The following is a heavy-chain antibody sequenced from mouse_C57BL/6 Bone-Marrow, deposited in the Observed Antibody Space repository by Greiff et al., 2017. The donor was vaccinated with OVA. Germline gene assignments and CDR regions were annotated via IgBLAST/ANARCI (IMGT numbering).Heavy chain of an antibody. D-gene: IGHD2-3*01. CDR1: GYSITSGYY. Sequence: DVQLQESGPGLVKPSQSLSLTCSVTGYSITSGYYWNWIRQFPGNKLEWMGYISYDGSNNYNPSLKNRISITRDTSKNQFFLKLNSVTTEDTATYYCARERGYYDSTWFAYWGQGTLVTVSA. CDR3: ARERGYYDSTWFAY. V-gene: IGHV3-6*01. CDR2: ISYDGSN. J-gene: IGHJ3*01.